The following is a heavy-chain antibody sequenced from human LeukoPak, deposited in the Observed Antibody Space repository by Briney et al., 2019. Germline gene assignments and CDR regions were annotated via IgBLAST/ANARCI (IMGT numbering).Heavy chain of an antibody. CDR2: ISYDGSNK. V-gene: IGHV3-30*18. CDR1: GFTFSSYS. D-gene: IGHD1-26*01. J-gene: IGHJ4*02. Sequence: GGSLRLSCVASGFTFSSYSMNWVRQAPGKGLEWVTVISYDGSNKYYGDSVKGRFTISRDNSKNTLYLKMNSLRAEDTAVYYCAKEGSNGDFDYWGQGTLVTVSS. CDR3: AKEGSNGDFDY.